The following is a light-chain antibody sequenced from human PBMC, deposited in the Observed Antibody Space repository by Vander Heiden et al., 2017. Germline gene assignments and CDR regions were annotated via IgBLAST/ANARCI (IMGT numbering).Light chain of an antibody. V-gene: IGKV1-33*01. CDR1: QDISNY. CDR3: QQDDNLPIT. CDR2: DAS. J-gene: IGKJ4*01. Sequence: DIQMTQSPSSLSASVGDRVTITCQASQDISNYLNWYQQKPGKAPKLLIYDASNLETGVPSRFSGSASGTDFTFTISSLHPEDFTTYYCQQDDNLPITFGGGTKVEIK.